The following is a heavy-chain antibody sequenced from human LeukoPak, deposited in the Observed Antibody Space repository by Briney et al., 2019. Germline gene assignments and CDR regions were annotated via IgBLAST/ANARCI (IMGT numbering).Heavy chain of an antibody. J-gene: IGHJ6*02. CDR1: GDSVSSNSAA. CDR2: TYYRSKWYN. Sequence: SQTLSLTCAISGDSVSSNSAAWNWIRQSPSRGLEWLGRTYYRSKWYNDYAVSVKSRITINPDTSKNQFSLQLNSVTPEDTAVYYCAKTTGRADYSSDGGYYGLDVWGQGTTVTVSS. CDR3: AKTTGRADYSSDGGYYGLDV. V-gene: IGHV6-1*01. D-gene: IGHD4-11*01.